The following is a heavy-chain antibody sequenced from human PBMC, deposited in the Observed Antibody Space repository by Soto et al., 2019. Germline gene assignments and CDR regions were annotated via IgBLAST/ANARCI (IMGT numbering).Heavy chain of an antibody. D-gene: IGHD6-6*01. CDR1: GFIFSNFG. V-gene: IGHV3-33*08. Sequence: VQLVESGGGLVKPGGSLRLSCAASGFIFSNFGMHWVRQAPGKGLEWVAGIWYDGSNEVSADSVKGRFTISRDNSKNTLYLQMTSLRAEDTAVYYCARDPRTARASAMDVWGQGSTVTVSS. J-gene: IGHJ6*02. CDR2: IWYDGSNE. CDR3: ARDPRTARASAMDV.